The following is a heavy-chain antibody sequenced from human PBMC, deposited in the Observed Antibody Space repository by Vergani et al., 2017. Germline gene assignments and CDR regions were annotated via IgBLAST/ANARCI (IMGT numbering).Heavy chain of an antibody. J-gene: IGHJ4*02. CDR3: ARKSSDYDGSGYYYFDY. CDR1: GFTFSSYG. D-gene: IGHD3-22*01. Sequence: QVQLVESGGGVVQPGRSLRLSCAASGFTFSSYGMHWVRQAPGKGLVWVAVISYEGSNKYYADSVKGRFTISRDNSKNTLYLQMNNLRAEDTAVYYCARKSSDYDGSGYYYFDYWGQGTLVTVSS. CDR2: ISYEGSNK. V-gene: IGHV3-30*03.